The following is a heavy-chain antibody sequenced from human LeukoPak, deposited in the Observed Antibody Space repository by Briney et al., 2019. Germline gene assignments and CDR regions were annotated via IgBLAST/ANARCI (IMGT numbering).Heavy chain of an antibody. Sequence: GGSLRLSCAASGFTFSSYAMSWVRQAPGKGLEWVSYISSSSSTIYYADSVKGRLTISRDNARNSLFLQMNSLRAEDTAVYYCARDYYGSGSSYYWGQGTLVTVSS. CDR3: ARDYYGSGSSYY. CDR2: ISSSSSTI. J-gene: IGHJ4*02. V-gene: IGHV3-48*04. D-gene: IGHD3-10*01. CDR1: GFTFSSYA.